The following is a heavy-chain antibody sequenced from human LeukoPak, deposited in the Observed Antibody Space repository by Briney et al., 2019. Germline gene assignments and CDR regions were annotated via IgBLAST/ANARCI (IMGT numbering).Heavy chain of an antibody. J-gene: IGHJ4*02. D-gene: IGHD3-22*01. V-gene: IGHV4-4*07. Sequence: SETLSLTCTVSGGSISSYCWSWIRQPAGKGLEWIGRIYASGSTNYNPSLKSRVTMSVDTSKNQFSLKLSSVTAADTAVYYCASANYYDSSGHDYWGQGTLVTVSS. CDR3: ASANYYDSSGHDY. CDR1: GGSISSYC. CDR2: IYASGST.